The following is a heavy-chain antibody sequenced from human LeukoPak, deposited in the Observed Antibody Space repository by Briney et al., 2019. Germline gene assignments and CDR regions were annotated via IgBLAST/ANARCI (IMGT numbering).Heavy chain of an antibody. D-gene: IGHD6-13*01. Sequence: GGSLRLSCAASGFTFSRYWMSWVRQAPGKGLEWVAYIKQDGSEKYYVDSVKGRFTISRDNAKISLYLQMNSLRAEDTAIYYCARSAGSSGWYEGYYFDYWGQGTLVTVSS. CDR3: ARSAGSSGWYEGYYFDY. J-gene: IGHJ4*02. CDR1: GFTFSRYW. CDR2: IKQDGSEK. V-gene: IGHV3-7*01.